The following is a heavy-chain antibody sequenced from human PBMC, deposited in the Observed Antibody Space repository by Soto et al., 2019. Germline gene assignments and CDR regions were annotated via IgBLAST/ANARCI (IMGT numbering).Heavy chain of an antibody. Sequence: QVQLVQSGAEVKKPGSSVKVSCKASGGTFSSYAISWVRQAPGQGLEWMGGIIPTFGTANYAQKFQGRVTXPSXXPXCTAYRALSSLRSADTAVYYCASQQLGPSYYYGMDVWGQGTTVTVSS. CDR1: GGTFSSYA. CDR2: IIPTFGTA. D-gene: IGHD6-6*01. J-gene: IGHJ6*02. V-gene: IGHV1-69*05. CDR3: ASQQLGPSYYYGMDV.